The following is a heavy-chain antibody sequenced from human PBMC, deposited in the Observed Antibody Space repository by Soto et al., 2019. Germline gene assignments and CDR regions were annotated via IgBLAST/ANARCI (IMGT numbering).Heavy chain of an antibody. V-gene: IGHV3-33*01. Sequence: QPGGSLRLSCAASGFTFSSCGMHWVRQAPGKGLEWVAVIWYDGSNKYYADSVKGRFTISRDNSKNTLYLQMNSLRAEDTAVYYCARARITIFGVVLNNWFDPWVQGT. CDR1: GFTFSSCG. CDR3: ARARITIFGVVLNNWFDP. CDR2: IWYDGSNK. D-gene: IGHD3-3*01. J-gene: IGHJ5*02.